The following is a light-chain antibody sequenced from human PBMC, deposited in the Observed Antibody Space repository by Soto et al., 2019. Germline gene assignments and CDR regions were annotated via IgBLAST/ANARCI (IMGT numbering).Light chain of an antibody. CDR2: DAS. V-gene: IGKV3-11*01. CDR3: QQRQYWPPIT. CDR1: LNFNSY. Sequence: EIVLTQSPGTLSLSPGERATLSCRASLNFNSYLSWYQQKPGQAPRLLIYDASNRAAGIPARFSGSGSGTDFTLTISSLEPEDFAIYYCQQRQYWPPITFGQGTRLEIK. J-gene: IGKJ5*01.